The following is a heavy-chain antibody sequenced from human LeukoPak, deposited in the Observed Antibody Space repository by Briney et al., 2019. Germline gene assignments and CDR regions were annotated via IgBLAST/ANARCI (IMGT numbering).Heavy chain of an antibody. D-gene: IGHD1-14*01. Sequence: GGSLRLSCAASGFTFSSMTWVRQAPGKGLEWVSYISSGGSAIYYADSVKGRFTSSRDNAKNSLYLQMNSLRAEDTAVYYCARGRGSITDAFDIWGQGTMVTVSS. CDR3: ARGRGSITDAFDI. V-gene: IGHV3-48*04. CDR1: GFTFSS. CDR2: ISSGGSAI. J-gene: IGHJ3*02.